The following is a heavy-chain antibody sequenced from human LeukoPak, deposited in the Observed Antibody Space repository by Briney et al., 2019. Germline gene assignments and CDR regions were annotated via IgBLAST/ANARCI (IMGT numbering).Heavy chain of an antibody. D-gene: IGHD7-27*01. CDR3: AKDLGTGDYYYYGMDV. Sequence: GGSLRLSCAASGFTFSNYAMSWVRQAPGKGLEWVSGISNSGGNTYCADSVKGRFTISRDNSKNTLYLQMNSLRAEDTAVYYCAKDLGTGDYYYYGMDVWGQGTTVTVSS. J-gene: IGHJ6*02. V-gene: IGHV3-23*01. CDR2: ISNSGGNT. CDR1: GFTFSNYA.